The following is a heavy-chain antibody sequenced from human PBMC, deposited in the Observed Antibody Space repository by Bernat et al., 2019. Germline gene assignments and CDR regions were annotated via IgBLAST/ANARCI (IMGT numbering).Heavy chain of an antibody. J-gene: IGHJ4*02. CDR1: GFTVSSNY. Sequence: EVQLVESGGGLVQPGGSLRLSCAASGFTVSSNYMRWVRQAPGKGLEWVSVIYSGGSTYYADSVKGSLTISRDNSKNTLYLQMNSLRAEDTAVEYCARASSGYSDGFGVIDYWGQGTLVTVSS. CDR3: ARASSGYSDGFGVIDY. D-gene: IGHD5-18*01. V-gene: IGHV3-66*01. CDR2: IYSGGST.